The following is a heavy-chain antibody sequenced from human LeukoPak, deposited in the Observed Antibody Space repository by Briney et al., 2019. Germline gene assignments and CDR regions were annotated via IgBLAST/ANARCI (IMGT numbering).Heavy chain of an antibody. CDR2: ITTYNGNT. CDR1: GYTFTNYV. J-gene: IGHJ4*02. D-gene: IGHD1-26*01. Sequence: ASVKVSCKASGYTFTNYVISWVRQAPGQGLEWMGWITTYNGNTNYAHNLRGRVTLTTDTSTSTAYMELRSLRSDDTAVYYCARDRGDVREGATDYWGQGTLVTVSS. V-gene: IGHV1-18*01. CDR3: ARDRGDVREGATDY.